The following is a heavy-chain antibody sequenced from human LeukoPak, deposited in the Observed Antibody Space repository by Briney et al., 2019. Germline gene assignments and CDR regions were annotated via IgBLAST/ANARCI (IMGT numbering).Heavy chain of an antibody. J-gene: IGHJ4*02. CDR2: IKQDGSER. CDR3: AKDSGWFRFDY. Sequence: PGESLRLACAASGFTFSSFWMNWVRQAPGKGLEWVANIKQDGSERNYVDSVKGRSTISRDNAKNSLYLQMNSLRAEDTAVYYCAKDSGWFRFDYWGQGTLVTVSS. D-gene: IGHD6-13*01. V-gene: IGHV3-7*03. CDR1: GFTFSSFW.